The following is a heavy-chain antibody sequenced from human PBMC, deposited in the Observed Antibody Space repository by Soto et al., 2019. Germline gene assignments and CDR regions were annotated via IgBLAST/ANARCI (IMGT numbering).Heavy chain of an antibody. V-gene: IGHV4-39*01. CDR3: ARGFTTVVTVDY. CDR2: IYYSGST. D-gene: IGHD4-17*01. Sequence: SETLSLTCTVSGGSISSTNYYWGWIRQPPGKGLEWIGSIYYSGSTYYNPSLKSRVTISLDTSKNQFSLKLSSVTAADTAVYYCARGFTTVVTVDYWGQGTLVTVSS. J-gene: IGHJ4*02. CDR1: GGSISSTNYY.